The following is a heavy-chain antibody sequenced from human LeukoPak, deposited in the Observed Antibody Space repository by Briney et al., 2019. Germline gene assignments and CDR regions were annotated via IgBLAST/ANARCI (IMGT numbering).Heavy chain of an antibody. CDR3: VRGRDGYST. D-gene: IGHD5-24*01. CDR2: IYYTGTN. J-gene: IGHJ5*02. V-gene: IGHV4-59*01. Sequence: SETLSLTCTVSGGSISSYYWSWIQQPPGKGLEWIGYIYYTGTNDYNPSLKSRVTISLDTSKNQFSLKLNSVTAADTAVYYCVRGRDGYSTWGQGTLVTVSS. CDR1: GGSISSYY.